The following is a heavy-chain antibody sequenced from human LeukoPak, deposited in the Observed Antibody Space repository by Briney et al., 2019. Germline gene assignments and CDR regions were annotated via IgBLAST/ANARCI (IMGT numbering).Heavy chain of an antibody. V-gene: IGHV1-46*01. J-gene: IGHJ5*02. CDR1: GYTFTSYY. Sequence: ASMKVSCKASGYTFTSYYMHWVRQAPGQGLEWMGIINPSGGSTSYAQKFQGRVTMTRDTSTSTVYMELSSLRSEDTAVYYCARGAAIFGVVKRNWFDPWGQGTLVTVSS. CDR3: ARGAAIFGVVKRNWFDP. D-gene: IGHD3-3*01. CDR2: INPSGGST.